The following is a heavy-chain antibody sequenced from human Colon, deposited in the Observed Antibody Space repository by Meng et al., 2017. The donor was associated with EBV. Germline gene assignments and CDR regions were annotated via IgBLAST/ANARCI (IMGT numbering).Heavy chain of an antibody. V-gene: IGHV4-4*02. D-gene: IGHD3-10*01. J-gene: IGHJ4*02. CDR2: IYHSGST. CDR3: ARRRGGSGRDC. Sequence: QAHLRESGPGLLKPSGTLSLTCAGSGGSLSSRNWWSWVRQPPGKGLEWIGEIYHSGSTSYNPSLQSRVTMFVDTSKNQFSLMLTSVTATDTAVYYCARRRGGSGRDCWGQGTLVTVFS. CDR1: GGSLSSRNW.